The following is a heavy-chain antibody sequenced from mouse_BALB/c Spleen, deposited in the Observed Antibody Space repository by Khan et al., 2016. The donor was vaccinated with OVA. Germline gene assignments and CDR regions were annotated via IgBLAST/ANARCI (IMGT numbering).Heavy chain of an antibody. CDR1: GYSITSGYF. V-gene: IGHV3-6*02. CDR3: ARRGSSGPAWFAY. CDR2: IRYDGDS. D-gene: IGHD3-1*01. Sequence: EVQLQESGPGLVKPSQSLSLTCSVAGYSITSGYFWNWIRQFPGNKLEWMGYIRYDGDSNYNPSLKNRISITRDTSKNHFFLKLNSVTPEDTATYSYARRGSSGPAWFAYWGQGTLVTVSA. J-gene: IGHJ3*01.